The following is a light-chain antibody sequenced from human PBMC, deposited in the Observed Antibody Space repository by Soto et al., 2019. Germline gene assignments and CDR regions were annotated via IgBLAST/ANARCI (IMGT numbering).Light chain of an antibody. V-gene: IGLV2-8*01. CDR1: NSDIGGYNY. Sequence: QSALTQPPSASGSPGQSVTISCTGSNSDIGGYNYVSWYQQHAGKAPKLIIYEVIKRPSGVPDRFSGSKSGNTASLTVTGLQAEDEADYFCSSYEGSDKLVFGGGTKLTVL. J-gene: IGLJ2*01. CDR2: EVI. CDR3: SSYEGSDKLV.